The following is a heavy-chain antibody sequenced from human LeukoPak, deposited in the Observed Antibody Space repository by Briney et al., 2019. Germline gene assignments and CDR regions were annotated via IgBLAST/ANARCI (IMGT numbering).Heavy chain of an antibody. CDR3: AKESSYYDSSGYYYVGYFDY. J-gene: IGHJ4*02. V-gene: IGHV3-23*01. CDR1: GFTFSSYA. D-gene: IGHD3-22*01. Sequence: GGSLRLSCAASGFTFSSYAMSWVRQAPGKGLEWVSAISGSGGSTYYADSVKGRFTISRDNSKNTLYLQMNSLRAEDTAVCYCAKESSYYDSSGYYYVGYFDYWGQGTLVTVSS. CDR2: ISGSGGST.